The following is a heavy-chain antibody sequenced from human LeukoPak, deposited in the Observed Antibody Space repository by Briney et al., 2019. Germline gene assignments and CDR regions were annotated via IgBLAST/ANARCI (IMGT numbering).Heavy chain of an antibody. J-gene: IGHJ3*02. CDR3: ARGGRGAFDI. D-gene: IGHD1-26*01. Sequence: PSETLSLTCIDPGGSIRTGGHYWSWIRQHQGKGLEWIGYIYYSGSTFYNPSLKSRVTISIDTSKNQFSLKLISVTAADTAVYYCARGGRGAFDIWGQGTKVTVSP. CDR1: GGSIRTGGHY. V-gene: IGHV4-31*02. CDR2: IYYSGST.